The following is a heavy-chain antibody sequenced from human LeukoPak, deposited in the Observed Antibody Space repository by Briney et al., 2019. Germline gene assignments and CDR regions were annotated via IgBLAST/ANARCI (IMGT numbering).Heavy chain of an antibody. J-gene: IGHJ4*02. CDR2: INWNGGST. CDR1: GFTFSSYE. D-gene: IGHD3-3*01. V-gene: IGHV3-20*04. CDR3: ARTTGYDFWSGYFDY. Sequence: PGGSLRLSCAASGFTFSSYEMNWVRHAPGKGLEWVSGINWNGGSTEYADSVKGRFTISRANGKNSLYLQMNTLRAEDTAFYYCARTTGYDFWSGYFDYWGQGTLVTVSS.